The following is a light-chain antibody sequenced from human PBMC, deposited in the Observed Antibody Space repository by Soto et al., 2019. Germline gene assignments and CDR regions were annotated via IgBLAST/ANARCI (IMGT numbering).Light chain of an antibody. CDR2: KAS. Sequence: DIQMTQCTYPLSASVRDRVTITCRASQSIGRWLAWYQQKPGKAPKFLIYKASSLESGVPSRFSGSGSGTEFTLTISSLQPDDSATYYCQQYEFHPVTLGGGTKVDIK. V-gene: IGKV1-5*03. CDR1: QSIGRW. J-gene: IGKJ4*01. CDR3: QQYEFHPVT.